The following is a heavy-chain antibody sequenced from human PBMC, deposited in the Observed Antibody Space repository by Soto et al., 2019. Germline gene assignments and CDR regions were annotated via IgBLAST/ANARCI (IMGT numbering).Heavy chain of an antibody. CDR3: ARVLGATAPWFDP. CDR2: IHYSGST. V-gene: IGHV4-59*08. J-gene: IGHJ5*02. Sequence: PSETLSLTCTVSGGSISSYYWSWIRQPPGKGLEWIGYIHYSGSTNYNPSLKSRVTISVDTSKNQFSLKLSSVTAADTAVYYCARVLGATAPWFDPWGQGTLVTVSS. CDR1: GGSISSYY. D-gene: IGHD1-26*01.